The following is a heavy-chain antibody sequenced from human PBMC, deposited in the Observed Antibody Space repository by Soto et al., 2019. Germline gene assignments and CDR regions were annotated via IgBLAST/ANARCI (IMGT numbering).Heavy chain of an antibody. CDR1: GGSISSYY. J-gene: IGHJ4*02. D-gene: IGHD4-17*01. CDR3: ARAPAYGDYIDY. CDR2: IYYSGST. V-gene: IGHV4-59*01. Sequence: PSETLSLTCTVSGGSISSYYWSWIRQPPGKGLEWIGYIYYSGSTNYNPSLKSRVTISVDTSKNQFSLKLSSVTAADTAVYYCARAPAYGDYIDYWGQGTLVTVSS.